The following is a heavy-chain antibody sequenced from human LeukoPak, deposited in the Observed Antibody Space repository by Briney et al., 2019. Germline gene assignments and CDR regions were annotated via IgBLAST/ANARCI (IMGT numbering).Heavy chain of an antibody. J-gene: IGHJ4*02. CDR3: ARVEYSSGWYVDY. CDR1: GYTFTGYY. D-gene: IGHD6-19*01. CDR2: INPNSGGT. V-gene: IGHV1-2*02. Sequence: ASVKVSCKASGYTFTGYYMHWVRQAPGQGLEWMGWINPNSGGTNYAQKFQGRVTMTRDTSISTAYMELSRLRSDGTAVYYCARVEYSSGWYVDYWGQGTLVTVSS.